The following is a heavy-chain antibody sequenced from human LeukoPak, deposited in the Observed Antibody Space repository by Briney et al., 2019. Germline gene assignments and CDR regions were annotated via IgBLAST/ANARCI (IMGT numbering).Heavy chain of an antibody. J-gene: IGHJ6*03. CDR3: ASSYDYGDYDNYYMDV. D-gene: IGHD4-17*01. CDR1: GYTFTGYY. V-gene: IGHV1-2*02. CDR2: INPNSGGT. Sequence: ASVKVSCKASGYTFTGYYMHWVRQAPGQGLEWMGWINPNSGGTNYAQKFQGRVTMTRDTSISTAYMELSRLRSDDTAVYYCASSYDYGDYDNYYMDVWGKGTTVTISS.